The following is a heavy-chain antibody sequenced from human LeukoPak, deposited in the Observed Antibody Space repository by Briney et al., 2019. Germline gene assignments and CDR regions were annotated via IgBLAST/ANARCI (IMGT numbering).Heavy chain of an antibody. CDR2: IIPILGIA. V-gene: IGHV1-69*04. CDR3: AKGQGIAAAGNYPYDY. J-gene: IGHJ4*02. D-gene: IGHD6-13*01. Sequence: SVKVSCKASGGTFSSYAISWVRQAPGQGLEWMGRIIPILGIANYAQKFQGRVTITADKSTSTAYMELSSLRAEDTATYYCAKGQGIAAAGNYPYDYWGQGTLVTVSS. CDR1: GGTFSSYA.